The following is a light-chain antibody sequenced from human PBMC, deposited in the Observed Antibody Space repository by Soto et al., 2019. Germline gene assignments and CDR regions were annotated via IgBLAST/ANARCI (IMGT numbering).Light chain of an antibody. CDR3: SSYRSGSTLA. Sequence: QSVLTQPASVSGSPGQSITISCTGTSSDVGGYNYVSWYQQHPGKAPKVMIYDVSNRPSGVSNRFSGSKSGNTASLTISGLQAEDEADYYCSSYRSGSTLAFGGGTQLTVL. CDR2: DVS. V-gene: IGLV2-14*01. J-gene: IGLJ2*01. CDR1: SSDVGGYNY.